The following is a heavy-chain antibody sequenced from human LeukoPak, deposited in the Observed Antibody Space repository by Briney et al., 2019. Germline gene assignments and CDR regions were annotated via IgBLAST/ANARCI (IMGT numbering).Heavy chain of an antibody. V-gene: IGHV1-69*05. J-gene: IGHJ4*02. Sequence: SVKLSCKASGGTFSSTVISWLRQAPGQGLEWMGGSITIFGRTNYAQKFQGRVTITTDESTGTAYMELSSLRSEDTAVYYCARDVFSRDPHYGGPVHDWGQGTLVTVSS. CDR1: GGTFSSTV. CDR3: ARDVFSRDPHYGGPVHD. D-gene: IGHD4/OR15-4a*01. CDR2: SITIFGRT.